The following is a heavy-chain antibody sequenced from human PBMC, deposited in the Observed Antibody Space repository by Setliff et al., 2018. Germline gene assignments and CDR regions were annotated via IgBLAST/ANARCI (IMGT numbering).Heavy chain of an antibody. CDR3: ARWRSSSPDDF. J-gene: IGHJ4*02. CDR1: GFTFSTYT. Sequence: PGGSLRLSCAASGFTFSTYTMSWVRQAPGKGLEWVSSIDTSSSYIYYADSVKGRFTISRDNAENSLYLQMNSLRAEDTAVYYCARWRSSSPDDFWGQGTLVTVSS. D-gene: IGHD6-6*01. CDR2: IDTSSSYI. V-gene: IGHV3-21*01.